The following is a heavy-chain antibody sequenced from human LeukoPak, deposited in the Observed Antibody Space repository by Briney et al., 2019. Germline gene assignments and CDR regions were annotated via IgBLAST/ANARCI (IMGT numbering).Heavy chain of an antibody. CDR1: GASISDYY. CDR2: ISNSGST. D-gene: IGHD3-22*01. J-gene: IGHJ4*02. Sequence: SETLSLTCTVSGASISDYYWSWIRQPPGKGLEWIGYISNSGSTDYNPSLKSRVTISVDTSKNQFSLKLSSVTAADTAVYYCGRRDSSGSFDYWGQGTLVTVSS. CDR3: GRRDSSGSFDY. V-gene: IGHV4-59*08.